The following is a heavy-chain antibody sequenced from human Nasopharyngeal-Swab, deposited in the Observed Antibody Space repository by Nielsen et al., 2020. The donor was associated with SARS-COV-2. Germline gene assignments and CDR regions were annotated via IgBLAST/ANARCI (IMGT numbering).Heavy chain of an antibody. CDR3: AKGDSAAGSSSDY. CDR1: GFTFSSYA. D-gene: IGHD6-13*01. CDR2: ISGSGSST. V-gene: IGHV3-23*01. J-gene: IGHJ4*02. Sequence: GGSLRPSCAASGFTFSSYALSWVRQAPGKGLEWVSTISGSGSSTYYADSVKGRFTISRDNSKNTLYLQMNRLRAEDTAVYYCAKGDSAAGSSSDYWGQGTLVTVSS.